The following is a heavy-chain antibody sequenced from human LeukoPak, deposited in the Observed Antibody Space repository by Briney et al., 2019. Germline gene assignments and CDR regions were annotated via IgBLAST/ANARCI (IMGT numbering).Heavy chain of an antibody. CDR2: ISSSSSI. CDR3: ARIVTTVTTVEY. V-gene: IGHV3-48*01. D-gene: IGHD4-17*01. Sequence: GGSLRLSCAASGFTFSSYSMNWVRQAPGKGLEWVSSISSSSSIYYADSVKGRFTISRDNAKNSLYLQMNSLRAEDTAVYYCARIVTTVTTVEYWGQGTLVTVSS. J-gene: IGHJ4*02. CDR1: GFTFSSYS.